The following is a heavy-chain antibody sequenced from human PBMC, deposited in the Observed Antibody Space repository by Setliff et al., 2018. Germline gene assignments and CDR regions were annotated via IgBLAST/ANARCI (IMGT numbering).Heavy chain of an antibody. CDR3: ARHMTWYNWNDFRDYYYLDV. CDR1: GDSLSGDNYF. Sequence: KPSETLSLTCTVSGDSLSGDNYFWSWIRHLPGKGLQWLGHIYYTGKTYYNPSLKSRLEMSVDTSKREFALRLSSVTAADTAVYYCARHMTWYNWNDFRDYYYLDVWGKGTAVTVSS. J-gene: IGHJ6*03. D-gene: IGHD1-1*01. CDR2: IYYTGKT. V-gene: IGHV4-31*03.